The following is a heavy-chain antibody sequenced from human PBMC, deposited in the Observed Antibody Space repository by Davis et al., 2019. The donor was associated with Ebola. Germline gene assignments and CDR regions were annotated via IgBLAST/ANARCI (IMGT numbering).Heavy chain of an antibody. CDR1: GFIFKNYG. D-gene: IGHD5-18*01. CDR2: ISYDGSNE. Sequence: GESLKISCAVSGFIFKNYGIHWVRQAPGKGLEWVAVISYDGSNEYYADSMKGRFTISRDNSKNTLYLQMNSRRVEDTAVYYCARGRTNTLMVGMEFDYWGQGTLVTVSS. CDR3: ARGRTNTLMVGMEFDY. V-gene: IGHV3-30*03. J-gene: IGHJ4*02.